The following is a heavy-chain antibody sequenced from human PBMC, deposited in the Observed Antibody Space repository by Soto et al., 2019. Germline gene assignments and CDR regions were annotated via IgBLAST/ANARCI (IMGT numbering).Heavy chain of an antibody. CDR3: AKERAPWGSYPYFGF. Sequence: QVQLVQSGVEVKKPGASVKVSCKTSGYTFSNYIITWVRQAPGQGLEWMGWISAYNGNTNYAQKFQDRITMTTDTSTSTIYMEVRSLRSEDTAVYFCAKERAPWGSYPYFGFWGQGTLVTVSS. D-gene: IGHD3-16*01. V-gene: IGHV1-18*01. CDR1: GYTFSNYI. J-gene: IGHJ4*02. CDR2: ISAYNGNT.